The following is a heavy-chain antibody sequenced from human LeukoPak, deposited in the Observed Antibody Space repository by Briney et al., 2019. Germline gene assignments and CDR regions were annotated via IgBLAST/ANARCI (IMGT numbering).Heavy chain of an antibody. CDR2: IYYSGST. CDR1: GGSISSGGYY. Sequence: SQTLSLTCTVSGGSISSGGYYWSWLRQHPGKGLEWIGYIYYSGSTYYNPSLRSRVTISVDTSKNQFSLKLSSVTAADTAVYYCARASGGSCYGYWGQGTLVTVSS. D-gene: IGHD2-15*01. V-gene: IGHV4-31*03. J-gene: IGHJ4*02. CDR3: ARASGGSCYGY.